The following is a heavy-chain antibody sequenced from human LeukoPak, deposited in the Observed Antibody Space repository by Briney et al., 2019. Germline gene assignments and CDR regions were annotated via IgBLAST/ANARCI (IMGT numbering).Heavy chain of an antibody. V-gene: IGHV3-53*01. J-gene: IGHJ4*02. Sequence: GGSLRLSCAASGFTVSDNYVSWVRQAPGKGLEWVSVVYTGENTYYAGSVKGRFTISRDNSKNTLYLQMNSLRAEDTAVYYCARDREAGTSASRFDYWGQGTLVTVSS. D-gene: IGHD2-2*01. CDR3: ARDREAGTSASRFDY. CDR2: VYTGENT. CDR1: GFTVSDNY.